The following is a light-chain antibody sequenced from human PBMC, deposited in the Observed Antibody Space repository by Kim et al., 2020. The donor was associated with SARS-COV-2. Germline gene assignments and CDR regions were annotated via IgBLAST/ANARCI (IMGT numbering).Light chain of an antibody. CDR1: QTISNW. CDR3: QNCISDSRT. V-gene: IGKV1-5*03. CDR2: KAS. Sequence: DIQMTQSPSTLSAFVGDRVTITCRASQTISNWLAWYQQKPGKAPKLLIYKASSLESGVPSRFSGSGSGTEFTLTISSLQPDDSATYYCQNCISDSRTFGQGTKVDIK. J-gene: IGKJ1*01.